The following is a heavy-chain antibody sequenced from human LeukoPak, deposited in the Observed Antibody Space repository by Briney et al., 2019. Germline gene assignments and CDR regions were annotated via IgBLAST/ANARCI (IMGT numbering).Heavy chain of an antibody. CDR3: ARDQFYDSSGYFEYYFDY. V-gene: IGHV1-46*01. D-gene: IGHD3-22*01. CDR2: INPSGGST. Sequence: ASVKVSCKASGYTFTSYYMHWVRQAPGQGLEWMGIINPSGGSTSYAQKFQGRVTVTRDTSTSTVYMELSSLRSEDTAVYYCARDQFYDSSGYFEYYFDYWGQGTLVTVSS. J-gene: IGHJ4*02. CDR1: GYTFTSYY.